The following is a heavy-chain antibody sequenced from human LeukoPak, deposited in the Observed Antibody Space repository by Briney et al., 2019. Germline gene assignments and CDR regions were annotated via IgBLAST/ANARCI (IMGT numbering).Heavy chain of an antibody. D-gene: IGHD6-19*01. J-gene: IGHJ4*02. Sequence: GGSLRLSCAASGFTFSSYPMSWVRQAPGKGLEWVSAINGGGGSSYYADSVKGRFTISRDNSKNTLYLQMNSLSAEDTAVYYCAKTPNSYTSGWYDYWGQGTLVTVSS. CDR3: AKTPNSYTSGWYDY. CDR1: GFTFSSYP. CDR2: INGGGGSS. V-gene: IGHV3-23*01.